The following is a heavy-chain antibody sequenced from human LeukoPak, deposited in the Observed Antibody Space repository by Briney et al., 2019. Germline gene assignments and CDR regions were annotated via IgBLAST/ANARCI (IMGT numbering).Heavy chain of an antibody. CDR1: GGTFSSYA. Sequence: SVKVSCKASGGTFSSYAISWVRQAPGQGLEWMGGIIPIFGTANYAQKFQGRVTITADESTSTAYMELSSLRSEDTAVYYCARDRLVGATTLLDAFDIWGQGTMVTVSS. J-gene: IGHJ3*02. CDR3: ARDRLVGATTLLDAFDI. V-gene: IGHV1-69*13. D-gene: IGHD1-26*01. CDR2: IIPIFGTA.